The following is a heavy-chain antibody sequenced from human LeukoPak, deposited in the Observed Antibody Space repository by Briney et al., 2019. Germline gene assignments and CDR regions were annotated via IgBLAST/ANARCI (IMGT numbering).Heavy chain of an antibody. CDR3: ARDRSDWSTLVYYYGMDV. CDR1: GFTFSSYA. V-gene: IGHV3-30-3*01. D-gene: IGHD1-1*01. CDR2: ISYDGSNK. Sequence: GGSLRLSCAASGFTFSSYAMHEVRQAPGKGLEWVAVISYDGSNKYYADSVKGRFTISRDNSKNTLYLQMNSLRAEDTAVYYCARDRSDWSTLVYYYGMDVWGQGTTVTVSS. J-gene: IGHJ6*02.